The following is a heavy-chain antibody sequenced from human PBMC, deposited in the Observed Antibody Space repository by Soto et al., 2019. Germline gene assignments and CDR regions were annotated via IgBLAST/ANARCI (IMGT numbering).Heavy chain of an antibody. V-gene: IGHV3-15*01. CDR2: IKSKTDGGTT. J-gene: IGHJ6*02. D-gene: IGHD3-9*01. CDR1: GFTFSNAW. Sequence: PGGSLRLSCAASGFTFSNAWMSWVRQAPGKGLEWVGRIKSKTDGGTTDYAAPVKGRFTISRDDSKNTLYLQMNSLKTEDTAVYYCTTSYDILTGAPYGMDVWGQGTTVTVSS. CDR3: TTSYDILTGAPYGMDV.